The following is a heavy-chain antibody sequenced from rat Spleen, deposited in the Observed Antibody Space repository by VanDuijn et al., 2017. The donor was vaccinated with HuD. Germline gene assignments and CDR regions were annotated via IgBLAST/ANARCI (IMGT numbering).Heavy chain of an antibody. CDR3: ARPLALNWFAY. J-gene: IGHJ3*01. D-gene: IGHD3-2*01. V-gene: IGHV5-58*01. Sequence: EVQLVETGGGLVQPGKSLKLSCVASGFTFSSYWIYWIRQAPGEGLEWVSSISPDGASTYYPDSVKGRFTISRDNAKSTLYLQMNSLRSEDTATYFCARPLALNWFAYWGQGTLVTVSS. CDR1: GFTFSSYW. CDR2: ISPDGAST.